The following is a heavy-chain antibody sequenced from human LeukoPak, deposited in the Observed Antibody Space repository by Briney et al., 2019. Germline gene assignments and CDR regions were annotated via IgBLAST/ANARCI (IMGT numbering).Heavy chain of an antibody. V-gene: IGHV3-30*02. J-gene: IGHJ6*03. Sequence: GGSLRLSCVASGFTFSSFGMHWVRQAPGKGLDWVAFVKYDGISEFYTDSVKGRFRISRDDSQSTVYLQMNSLKPEDTAVYYCARDNRHFVVVSGMTDHYMDVWGKGATVTISS. CDR1: GFTFSSFG. CDR2: VKYDGISE. D-gene: IGHD2-21*01. CDR3: ARDNRHFVVVSGMTDHYMDV.